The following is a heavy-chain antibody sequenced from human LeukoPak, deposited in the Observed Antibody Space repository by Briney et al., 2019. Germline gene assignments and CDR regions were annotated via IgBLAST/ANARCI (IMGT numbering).Heavy chain of an antibody. CDR1: GGSISGYY. CDR3: ARRLGTIFYYGLDV. D-gene: IGHD1/OR15-1a*01. V-gene: IGHV4-59*08. CDR2: IYYTGGT. Sequence: SETLSLTCTVSGGSISGYYWSWIRQPPGKGLEYIGYIYYTGGTNYSPSLKGRVTISLDTSKNQFSLKLSSVTAPDTALYYCARRLGTIFYYGLDVWGQGAMVTVS. J-gene: IGHJ6*02.